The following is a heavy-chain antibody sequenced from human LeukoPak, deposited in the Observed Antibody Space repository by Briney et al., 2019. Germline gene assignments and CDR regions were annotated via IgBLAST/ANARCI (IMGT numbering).Heavy chain of an antibody. J-gene: IGHJ4*02. Sequence: PGGSPRLSCAASGFTFSDYYMSWIRQAPGKGLEWVSYVSSSGSTIYYADSVKGRFTISRDNAKNSLYLQMNSLRAEDTAVYYCARESGGYDILTGYYRYFDYWGQGTLVTVSS. CDR1: GFTFSDYY. CDR3: ARESGGYDILTGYYRYFDY. D-gene: IGHD3-9*01. V-gene: IGHV3-11*01. CDR2: VSSSGSTI.